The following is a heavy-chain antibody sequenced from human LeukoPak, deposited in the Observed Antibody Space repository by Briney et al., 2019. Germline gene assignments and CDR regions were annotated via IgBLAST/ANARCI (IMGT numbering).Heavy chain of an antibody. CDR3: ARDMDYYDSSGYYYSNWFDP. V-gene: IGHV3-11*01. CDR1: GFTFSDYY. Sequence: GGSLRLSCAASGFTFSDYYMSWIRQAPGKGLERVSYISSSRSTIYYADSVKGRFTISRDNAKNSLYLQMNSLRAEDTAVYYCARDMDYYDSSGYYYSNWFDPWGQGTLVTVSS. D-gene: IGHD3-22*01. J-gene: IGHJ5*02. CDR2: ISSSRSTI.